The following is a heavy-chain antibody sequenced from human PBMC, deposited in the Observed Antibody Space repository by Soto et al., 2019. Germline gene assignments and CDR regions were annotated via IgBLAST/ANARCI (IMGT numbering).Heavy chain of an antibody. CDR2: ISGSGGST. CDR1: GFTFSSYS. Sequence: GGSPRLSCAASGFTFSSYSMSWVRQAPGKGLEWVSAISGSGGSTYYADSVKGRFTISRDNSKNTLYLQMNSLRAEDTAVYYCAKSYYDFWSGYQQSPNYYYYGMDVWGQGTTVTVSS. J-gene: IGHJ6*02. CDR3: AKSYYDFWSGYQQSPNYYYYGMDV. V-gene: IGHV3-23*01. D-gene: IGHD3-3*01.